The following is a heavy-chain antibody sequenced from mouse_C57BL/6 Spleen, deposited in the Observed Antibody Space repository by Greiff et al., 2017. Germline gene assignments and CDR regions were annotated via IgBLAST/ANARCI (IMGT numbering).Heavy chain of an antibody. CDR3: ARRIYYYGSSYYYAMDY. D-gene: IGHD1-1*01. CDR2: IHPNSGST. CDR1: GYTFTSYW. Sequence: QVQLQQPGAELVKPGASVKLSCKASGYTFTSYWMHWVKQRPGQGLEWIGMIHPNSGSTNYNEKLKSKATLTVDKSSSTAYMQLSSLTSEDSAVYYCARRIYYYGSSYYYAMDYWGQGTSVTVSS. J-gene: IGHJ4*01. V-gene: IGHV1-64*01.